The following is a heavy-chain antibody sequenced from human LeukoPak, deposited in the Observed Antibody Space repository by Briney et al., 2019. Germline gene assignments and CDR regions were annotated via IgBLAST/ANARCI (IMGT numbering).Heavy chain of an antibody. CDR1: GFTFSSYA. Sequence: GGSLSPSCAASGFTFSSYAMSWVRQAPGKGLGWVSAISGSGGSTYYADSEKGRITVTRDNSKNTLYLQMNRLRAEDTAVYCYAKERVAGTDYWGQGTLVTVSS. J-gene: IGHJ4*02. CDR2: ISGSGGST. D-gene: IGHD6-19*01. CDR3: AKERVAGTDY. V-gene: IGHV3-23*01.